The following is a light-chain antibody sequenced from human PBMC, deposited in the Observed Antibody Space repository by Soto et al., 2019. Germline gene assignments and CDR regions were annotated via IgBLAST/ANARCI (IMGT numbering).Light chain of an antibody. V-gene: IGKV3-20*01. Sequence: EIVLTQSPGILSLSPGERATLSCRASQSLSGGYLAWFQQKPGQTPRLLIYSASNRATGIPDRFSGSGSGTDFTLTISRLEPEDFVVYYCQQNGSLPIIFGQGTRLEIK. CDR3: QQNGSLPII. J-gene: IGKJ5*01. CDR1: QSLSGGY. CDR2: SAS.